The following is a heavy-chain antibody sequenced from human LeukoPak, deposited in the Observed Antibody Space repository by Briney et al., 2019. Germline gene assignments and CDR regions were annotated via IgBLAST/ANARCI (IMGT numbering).Heavy chain of an antibody. V-gene: IGHV3-7*01. CDR2: IKPDGSGK. Sequence: GGSLRLSCEASGFTFSDWWMSWVRQAPGRGLEWVANIKPDGSGKYYVDSVKGRFTISRDNAKNSLYLQMNSLRAEDTAVYYCARGRGELLGWGQGTLVTVSS. D-gene: IGHD1-26*01. J-gene: IGHJ4*02. CDR1: GFTFSDWW. CDR3: ARGRGELLG.